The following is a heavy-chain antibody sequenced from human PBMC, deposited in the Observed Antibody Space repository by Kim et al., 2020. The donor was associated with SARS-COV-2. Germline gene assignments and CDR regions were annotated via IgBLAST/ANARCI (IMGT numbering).Heavy chain of an antibody. CDR3: ARGRWYSSGALTSGGDY. CDR2: INHSGST. V-gene: IGHV4-34*01. CDR1: GGSFSGYY. Sequence: SETLSLTCAVYGGSFSGYYWSWIRQPPGKGLEWIGEINHSGSTNYNPSLKSRVTISVDTSKNQFSLKLSSVTAADTAVYYCARGRWYSSGALTSGGDYWGQGTLVTVSS. J-gene: IGHJ4*02. D-gene: IGHD6-19*01.